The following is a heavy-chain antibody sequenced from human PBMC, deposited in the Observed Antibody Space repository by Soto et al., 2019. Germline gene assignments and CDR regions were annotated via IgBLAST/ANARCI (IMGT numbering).Heavy chain of an antibody. CDR2: ISGSGGST. CDR1: GFTFSSYA. V-gene: IGHV3-23*01. CDR3: AKRPGTMVRGAQIWGYYYGMDV. J-gene: IGHJ6*02. D-gene: IGHD3-10*01. Sequence: PGGSLRLSCAASGFTFSSYAMSWVRQAPGKGLEWVSAISGSGGSTYYADSVKGRFTISRDNSKNTLYLQMNSLRAEDTAVYYCAKRPGTMVRGAQIWGYYYGMDVWGQGTTVTVSS.